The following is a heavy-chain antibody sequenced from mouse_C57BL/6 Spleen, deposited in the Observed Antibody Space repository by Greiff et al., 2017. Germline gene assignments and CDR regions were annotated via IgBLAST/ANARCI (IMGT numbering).Heavy chain of an antibody. CDR3: ARKGAYYSNYDAMDY. J-gene: IGHJ4*01. V-gene: IGHV1-82*01. D-gene: IGHD2-5*01. CDR1: GYAFSSSW. CDR2: IYPGDGDT. Sequence: QVQLQQSGPELVKPGASVKISCKASGYAFSSSWMNWVKQRPGKGLEWIGRIYPGDGDTNYNGKFKGKATLTADKSSSTAYMQLSSLTSEDSAVXFCARKGAYYSNYDAMDYWGQGTSVTVSS.